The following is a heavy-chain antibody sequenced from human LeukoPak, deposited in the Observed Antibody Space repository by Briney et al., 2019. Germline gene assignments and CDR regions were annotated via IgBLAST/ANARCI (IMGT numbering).Heavy chain of an antibody. D-gene: IGHD3-22*01. CDR1: GGSISSYY. CDR2: IYTSGST. CDR3: ARLVVITTFDWFDP. J-gene: IGHJ5*02. V-gene: IGHV4-4*07. Sequence: SETLSLTCTVSGGSISSYYWSWIRQPAGKGLEWIGRIYTSGSTNYNPSLKSRVTMSVDTSKNQFSLKLTSVTAADTAVYYCARLVVITTFDWFDPWGQGTLVTVSS.